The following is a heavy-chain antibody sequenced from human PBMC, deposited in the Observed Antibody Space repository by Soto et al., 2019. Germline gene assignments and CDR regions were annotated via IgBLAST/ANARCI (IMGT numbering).Heavy chain of an antibody. CDR3: ARGVALTEGVDRDAPDKYYLDS. CDR2: VNHSGSS. V-gene: IGHV4-34*01. CDR1: GGSFSGYY. D-gene: IGHD2-21*01. J-gene: IGHJ4*02. Sequence: SETLSLTCAVYGGSFSGYYWSWIRQPPGKGLEWIGEVNHSGSSNYNPSLKSRVTTSVDTPKNQFSLRLTSVIAADTAVYYCARGVALTEGVDRDAPDKYYLDSWGRGTLVTAPQ.